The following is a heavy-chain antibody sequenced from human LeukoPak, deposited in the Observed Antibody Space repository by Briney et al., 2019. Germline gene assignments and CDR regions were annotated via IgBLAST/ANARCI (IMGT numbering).Heavy chain of an antibody. J-gene: IGHJ4*02. V-gene: IGHV4-34*01. CDR1: GGSFSNYY. Sequence: PSETLSLTCAVYGGSFSNYYWSWIRQPPGKGLEWIGDIYHTGSTTYSPSLKSRVTISVDTSKNQFSLKLSSVTAADTAVYYCARRATVTSHYFDYWGQGTLVTVSS. D-gene: IGHD4-17*01. CDR3: ARRATVTSHYFDY. CDR2: IYHTGST.